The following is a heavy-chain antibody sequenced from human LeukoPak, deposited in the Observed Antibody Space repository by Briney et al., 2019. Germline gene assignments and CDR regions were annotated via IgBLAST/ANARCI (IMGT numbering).Heavy chain of an antibody. CDR2: FDPEDGET. V-gene: IGHV1-24*01. J-gene: IGHJ4*02. CDR1: GYTLTELS. Sequence: ASVKVSCKVSGYTLTELSMHWVRQAPGKGLEWMGGFDPEDGETIYAQKFQGRVTMTEDTSTDTAYMELSSLRSEDTAVYYCATLGIAVAGFDYWGQGTLVTASS. CDR3: ATLGIAVAGFDY. D-gene: IGHD6-19*01.